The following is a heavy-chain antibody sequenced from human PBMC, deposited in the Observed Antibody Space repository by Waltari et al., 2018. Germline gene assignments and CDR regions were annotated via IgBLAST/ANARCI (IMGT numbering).Heavy chain of an antibody. CDR1: GRSISRGRDF. CDR2: IYDSANT. J-gene: IGHJ3*02. D-gene: IGHD1-1*01. CDR3: ARQGLNWNAQRGSQSAFDI. V-gene: IGHV4-30-4*08. Sequence: QVQLQESGPGVVKSSQTLSLTCTVSGRSISRGRDFWSWIRQSPGRGPEWIGVIYDSANTNYNPSLKSRVILTIDISKNQFSLKMRSVTAADTAVYYCARQGLNWNAQRGSQSAFDIWGQGAMVTVSA.